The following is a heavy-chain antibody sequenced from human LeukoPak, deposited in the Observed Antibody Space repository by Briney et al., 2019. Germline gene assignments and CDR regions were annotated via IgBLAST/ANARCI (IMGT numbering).Heavy chain of an antibody. V-gene: IGHV3-7*01. J-gene: IGHJ4*02. CDR3: ARGVGASWY. Sequence: GGSLRLSCAASGFTFSSYWISWVRQAPGKGLEWVANIKQDGSEKYYVDSVKGRLTISRDNAKNSLYLQMNSLRAEDTAVYYCARGVGASWYWGQGTLVTVSS. CDR1: GFTFSSYW. D-gene: IGHD1-26*01. CDR2: IKQDGSEK.